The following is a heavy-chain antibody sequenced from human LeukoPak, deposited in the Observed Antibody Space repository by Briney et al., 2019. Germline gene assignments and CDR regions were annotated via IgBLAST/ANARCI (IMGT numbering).Heavy chain of an antibody. CDR3: ARRGGVRATALLWFGESQY. V-gene: IGHV3-21*01. D-gene: IGHD3-10*01. Sequence: SVKGRFTISRDNAKNSLYLQMNSLRAEDTAVYYCARRGGVRATALLWFGESQYWGQGTLVTVSS. J-gene: IGHJ4*02.